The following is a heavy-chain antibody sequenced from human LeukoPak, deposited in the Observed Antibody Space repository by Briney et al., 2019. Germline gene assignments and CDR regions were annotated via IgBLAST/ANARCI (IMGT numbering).Heavy chain of an antibody. J-gene: IGHJ6*03. CDR2: INHSGNS. D-gene: IGHD5-12*01. Sequence: KPSETLSLTCAVYGGSFSGYYWSWIRQPPGKGLEWIGEINHSGNSNYNPSLKSRVTISVDTSKNQFSLKLRSVTAADTAVYYCAVADYYMDVWDKGTTVTISS. CDR1: GGSFSGYY. CDR3: AVADYYMDV. V-gene: IGHV4-34*01.